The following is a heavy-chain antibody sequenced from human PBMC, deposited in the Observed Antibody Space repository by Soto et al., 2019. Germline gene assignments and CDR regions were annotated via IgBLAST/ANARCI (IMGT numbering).Heavy chain of an antibody. CDR2: IVHSGSL. V-gene: IGHV4-4*02. J-gene: IGHJ1*01. D-gene: IGHD2-15*01. Sequence: QVQLQESGPGLVKPSGTLSLTCDVSGDSISVNTWWSWVRQTPGKGLAWIGEIVHSGSLNYNPSLKSRVTRSIDKSKIQVALILSSVSAADTALYYCAGLVGRGKFSRLQYCGQGTLGTVSS. CDR3: AGLVGRGKFSRLQY. CDR1: GDSISVNTW.